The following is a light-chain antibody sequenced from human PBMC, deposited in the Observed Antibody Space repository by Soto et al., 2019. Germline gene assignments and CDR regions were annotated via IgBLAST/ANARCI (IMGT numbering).Light chain of an antibody. CDR1: QSISSY. J-gene: IGKJ1*01. V-gene: IGKV1-39*01. CDR3: QQSYSTPVT. CDR2: AAS. Sequence: DIQMTQSPSSLSASVGDRVTITCRASQSISSYLNWYQQKPGKAPKLLIYAASSLQSGVPSRFSGSGSGTDFNLTISSLQPEDFANYYCQQSYSTPVTFGQGTKVEIK.